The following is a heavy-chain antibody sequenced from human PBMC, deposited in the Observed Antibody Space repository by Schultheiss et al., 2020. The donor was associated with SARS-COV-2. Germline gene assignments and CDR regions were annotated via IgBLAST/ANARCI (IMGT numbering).Heavy chain of an antibody. CDR2: IYYSGST. J-gene: IGHJ4*02. D-gene: IGHD4-17*01. CDR1: GGSISSYY. V-gene: IGHV4-59*08. Sequence: SETLSLTCTVSGGSISSYYWSWIRQPPGKGLEWIGYIYYSGSTNYNPSLKSRVTISVDRSKNQFSLKLSSVTAADTAVYYCARQPTTVTDYWGQGTLVTVSS. CDR3: ARQPTTVTDY.